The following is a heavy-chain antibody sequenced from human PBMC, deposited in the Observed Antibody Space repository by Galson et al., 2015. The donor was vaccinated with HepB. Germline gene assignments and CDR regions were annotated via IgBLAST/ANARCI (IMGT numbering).Heavy chain of an antibody. CDR3: SRDYGSGSYRMDV. CDR1: GFTFGDYA. J-gene: IGHJ6*02. CDR2: IRSKAYGGTT. V-gene: IGHV3-49*03. Sequence: SLRLSCAASGFTFGDYAMSWFRQAPGKGLEWVGFIRSKAYGGTTEYAASVKGRFTISRDDSKSIAYLQMNSLRTEDTAVYYCSRDYGSGSYRMDVWGQGTTVTVSS. D-gene: IGHD3-10*01.